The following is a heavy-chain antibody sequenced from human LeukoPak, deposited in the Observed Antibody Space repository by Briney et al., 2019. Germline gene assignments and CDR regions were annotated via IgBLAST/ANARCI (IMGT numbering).Heavy chain of an antibody. CDR1: GFTFSNFW. CDR3: TKSGTTFDY. CDR2: IKQDGGEK. D-gene: IGHD1-14*01. J-gene: IGHJ4*02. Sequence: PGGPLRLSCAASGFTFSNFWMSWVRQAPGKGLEWVANIKQDGGEKYYVDSVKGRFTISRDNAKNSVYLQMNNLRAADTAMYYCTKSGTTFDYWGLGTLVTVSS. V-gene: IGHV3-7*01.